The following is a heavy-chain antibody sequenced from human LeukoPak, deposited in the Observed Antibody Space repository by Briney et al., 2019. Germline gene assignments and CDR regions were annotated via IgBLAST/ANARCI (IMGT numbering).Heavy chain of an antibody. V-gene: IGHV4-59*12. CDR1: GGSISSYS. J-gene: IGHJ5*02. D-gene: IGHD3-3*01. Sequence: PSETLSLTCTISGGSISSYSWTWIRQAPGKGLEWIGHIYYNGSTYYNPSLKSRLSISVDTSKNQFSLKLSSVTAADTAVYYCARDRHITIFGVVPHRWIDPWGQGTLVTVSS. CDR3: ARDRHITIFGVVPHRWIDP. CDR2: IYYNGST.